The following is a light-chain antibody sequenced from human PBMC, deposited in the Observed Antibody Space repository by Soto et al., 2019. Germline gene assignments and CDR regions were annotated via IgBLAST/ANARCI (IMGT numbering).Light chain of an antibody. Sequence: EIVLTQSPATLSLSPGERATLSCRTSQSISTFLAWYQQRPGQAPRLLIYGASHRASGIPARFSGSGSGTDVTLTISSLEPEDFAVYYCQERSNWPRTAFGQGTKVEI. V-gene: IGKV3-11*01. CDR2: GAS. J-gene: IGKJ1*01. CDR1: QSISTF. CDR3: QERSNWPRTA.